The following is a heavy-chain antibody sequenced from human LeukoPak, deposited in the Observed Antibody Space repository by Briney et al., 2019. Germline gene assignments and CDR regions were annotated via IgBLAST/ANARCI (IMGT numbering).Heavy chain of an antibody. CDR2: ISWNSGSI. CDR1: GFTFDDYA. J-gene: IGHJ4*02. CDR3: ARQYCSGGDCYFFD. V-gene: IGHV3-9*01. D-gene: IGHD2-15*01. Sequence: GGSLRLSCAASGFTFDDYAMHWVRQAPGKGLEWVSGISWNSGSIGYADSVKGRFTISRDNAKNSLYLQMNSLRAEDTALYYCARQYCSGGDCYFFDWGQGTLVTVSS.